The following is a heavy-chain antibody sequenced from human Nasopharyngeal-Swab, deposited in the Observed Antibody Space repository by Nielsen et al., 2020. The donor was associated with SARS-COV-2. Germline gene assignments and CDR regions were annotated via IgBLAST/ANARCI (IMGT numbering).Heavy chain of an antibody. D-gene: IGHD1-26*01. CDR1: GYTFTSYY. CDR2: IYPGDSET. J-gene: IGHJ4*02. V-gene: IGHV5-51*01. Sequence: KVSCKASGYTFTSYYMHWVRQAPGQGLEWMGIIYPGDSETRYSPSFQGQVTISADKSISTAYLQWSSLKASDTAVYYCARPLWSYADHFDYWGQGTLVTVSS. CDR3: ARPLWSYADHFDY.